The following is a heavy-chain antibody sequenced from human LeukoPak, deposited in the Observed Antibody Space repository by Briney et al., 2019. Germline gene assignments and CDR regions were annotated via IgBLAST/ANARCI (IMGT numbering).Heavy chain of an antibody. CDR1: GFTFSDYF. D-gene: IGHD3-9*01. CDR3: AKDYYDILTGYYGPDY. J-gene: IGHJ4*02. V-gene: IGHV3-11*06. Sequence: GGSLRLSCAASGFTFSDYFMSWIRQAPGKGLEWVSYISSSSSYTNYADSVKGRFTISRDNSKNTLYLQMNSLRAEDTAVYYCAKDYYDILTGYYGPDYWGQGTLVTVSS. CDR2: ISSSSSYT.